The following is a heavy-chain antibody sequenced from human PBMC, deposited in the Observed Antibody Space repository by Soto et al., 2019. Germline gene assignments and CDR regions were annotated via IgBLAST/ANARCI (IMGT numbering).Heavy chain of an antibody. CDR2: ISYDGSNK. D-gene: IGHD3-22*01. CDR3: ARGTYYYDSSGPNRIHDAFDI. V-gene: IGHV3-30-3*01. CDR1: GFTFSSYA. J-gene: IGHJ3*02. Sequence: QVQLVESGGGVVQPGRSLRLSCAASGFTFSSYAMHWVRQAPGKGLEWVAVISYDGSNKYYADSVKGRFTISRDNSKNTLYLQMNSLRAEDTAVYYCARGTYYYDSSGPNRIHDAFDIWGQGTMVTVSS.